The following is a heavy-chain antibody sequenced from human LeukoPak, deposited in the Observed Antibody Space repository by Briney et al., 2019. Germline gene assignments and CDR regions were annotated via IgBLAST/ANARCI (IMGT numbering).Heavy chain of an antibody. CDR3: ARGWVPSDITLK. V-gene: IGHV3-74*01. D-gene: IGHD3-22*01. J-gene: IGHJ3*01. CDR2: INSDGSDT. CDR1: GFTFRSDW. Sequence: PGGSLRLSCAASGFTFRSDWMHWVRQAPGKGLVWVSRINSDGSDTNYADSVKGRFTISRDNARNTVYLQMNSLRVDDTAVYYCARGWVPSDITLKWGQGTMVTVSS.